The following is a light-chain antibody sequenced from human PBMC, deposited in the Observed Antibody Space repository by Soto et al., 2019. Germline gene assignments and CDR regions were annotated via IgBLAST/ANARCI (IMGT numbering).Light chain of an antibody. CDR3: QQYGSSLWT. Sequence: EIVMTQSPATLSVSPGERATLSCRASPSVSTNLAWYQHKPGQAPRLLIYGSSTRATDVPARFSGSGSETEFTLTISRLEPEDFAVYYCQQYGSSLWTFGQGTKVEIK. V-gene: IGKV3-15*01. J-gene: IGKJ1*01. CDR1: PSVSTN. CDR2: GSS.